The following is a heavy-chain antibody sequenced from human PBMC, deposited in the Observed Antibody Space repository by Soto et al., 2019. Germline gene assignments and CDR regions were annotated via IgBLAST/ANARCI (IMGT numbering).Heavy chain of an antibody. CDR2: ISYDGSNK. D-gene: IGHD2-15*01. CDR3: ARDADCSGGSCYSRGGYFDY. J-gene: IGHJ4*02. V-gene: IGHV3-30-3*01. CDR1: GFTFSSYA. Sequence: LRLSCAASGFTFSSYAMHWVRQAPGKGLEWVAVISYDGSNKYYADSVKGRFTISRDNSKNTLYLQMNSLRAEDTAVYYCARDADCSGGSCYSRGGYFDYWGQGTLVTVSS.